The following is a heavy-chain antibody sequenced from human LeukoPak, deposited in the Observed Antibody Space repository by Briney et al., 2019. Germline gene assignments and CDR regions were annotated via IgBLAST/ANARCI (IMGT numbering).Heavy chain of an antibody. CDR1: GFTFSSNS. V-gene: IGHV3-21*01. Sequence: GGSLRLSCAASGFTFSSNSMNWVRQAPGKGLEWVSSISSSSSYIYYADSVKGRFTISSDNAKNSLYLQMNSLRAEDTAVYYCARDLAEKLGYCTNGVCPADYWGQGTLVTVSS. CDR2: ISSSSSYI. J-gene: IGHJ4*02. D-gene: IGHD2-8*01. CDR3: ARDLAEKLGYCTNGVCPADY.